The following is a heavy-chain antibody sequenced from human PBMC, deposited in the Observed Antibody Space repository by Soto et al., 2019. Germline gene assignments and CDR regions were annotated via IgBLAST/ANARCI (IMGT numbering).Heavy chain of an antibody. CDR3: ARYTVPGYCSSTSCLNRYNWFDP. D-gene: IGHD2-2*01. J-gene: IGHJ5*02. V-gene: IGHV1-18*01. Sequence: ASVKVSCKASGYTFTSYGISWVRQAPGQGLEWIGWISAYNGNTNYAQKLQGRVTMTTDTSTSTAYMELSSLRSDDTAVYYCARYTVPGYCSSTSCLNRYNWFDPWGQGTLVTVSS. CDR1: GYTFTSYG. CDR2: ISAYNGNT.